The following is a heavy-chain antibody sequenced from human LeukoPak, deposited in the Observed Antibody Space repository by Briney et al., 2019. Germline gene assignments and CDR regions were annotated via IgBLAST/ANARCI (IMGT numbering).Heavy chain of an antibody. Sequence: SVKVSCKASGGTFSSYAISWVRQAPGQGLEWMGGIIPIFGTANYAQKFQGRVTITADESTSTACMELSSLRSEDTAVYYCARGIYDILTGIPHYFDYWGQGTLVTVSS. CDR1: GGTFSSYA. J-gene: IGHJ4*02. CDR2: IIPIFGTA. D-gene: IGHD3-9*01. V-gene: IGHV1-69*13. CDR3: ARGIYDILTGIPHYFDY.